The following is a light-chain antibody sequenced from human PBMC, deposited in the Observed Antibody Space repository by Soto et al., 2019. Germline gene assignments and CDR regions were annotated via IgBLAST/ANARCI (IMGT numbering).Light chain of an antibody. CDR1: QGISSY. CDR2: ASS. J-gene: IGKJ5*01. CDR3: QQLNTFPVT. Sequence: DIQLTQSPSFLSASAGDRVTITCRASQGISSYLAWYQQTPGKAPKLLIYASSILQSGVPSRFSGSGSGTEFTLTISSLQPEDFATYYCQQLNTFPVTFGQGTRLAI. V-gene: IGKV1-9*01.